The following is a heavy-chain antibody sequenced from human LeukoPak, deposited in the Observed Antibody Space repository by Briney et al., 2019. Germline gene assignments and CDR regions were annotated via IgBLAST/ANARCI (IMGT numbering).Heavy chain of an antibody. D-gene: IGHD1-26*01. V-gene: IGHV3-23*01. Sequence: GGSLRLSCAASGFTFSSHAMTWVRQAPGKGLEWVSVVSGDGSATYYADSVKGRFTISRDNSKNTLYLQMNSLRAGDTAVYYCAKDNSYSGSVYWGQGTLVAVSS. CDR1: GFTFSSHA. CDR3: AKDNSYSGSVY. CDR2: VSGDGSAT. J-gene: IGHJ4*02.